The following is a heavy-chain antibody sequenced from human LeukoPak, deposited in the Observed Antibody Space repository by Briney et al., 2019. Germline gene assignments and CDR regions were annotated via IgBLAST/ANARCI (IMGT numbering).Heavy chain of an antibody. CDR2: ITGSGGST. Sequence: GESLRLSCAASAFTFSSYAMSWVRQAPGKGLEWVSTITGSGGSTYYADSVKGRFTISRDNSKNTLDLQMNSLRAEDTAVYYCAKYLRYLDYWGQGTLVTVSS. D-gene: IGHD2-8*01. CDR1: AFTFSSYA. J-gene: IGHJ4*02. V-gene: IGHV3-23*01. CDR3: AKYLRYLDY.